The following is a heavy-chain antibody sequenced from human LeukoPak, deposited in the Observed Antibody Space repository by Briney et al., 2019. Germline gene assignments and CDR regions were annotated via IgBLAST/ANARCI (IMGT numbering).Heavy chain of an antibody. CDR2: ISGSGGST. J-gene: IGHJ4*02. Sequence: GGPLRLLCAASGFTFSSYAMSWVRQAPGKGLEWVSAISGSGGSTYYADSVKGRFTISRDNSKNTLYLQMNSLRAEDTAVYYCARAPRGYSYGALFDYWGQGTLVTVSS. D-gene: IGHD5-18*01. V-gene: IGHV3-23*01. CDR3: ARAPRGYSYGALFDY. CDR1: GFTFSSYA.